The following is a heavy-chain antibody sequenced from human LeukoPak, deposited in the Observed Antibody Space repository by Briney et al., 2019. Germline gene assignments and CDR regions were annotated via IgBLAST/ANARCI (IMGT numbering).Heavy chain of an antibody. CDR2: INPNSGGT. CDR1: GYTFTGYY. Sequence: ASVKVSCKASGYTFTGYYMHWVRQAPGQGLEWMGWINPNSGGTNYAQKFQGRVTMTRNTSISTAYMELSSLRSEDTAVYYCARGNSKVVVIKGAIDYWGQGTLVTVSS. V-gene: IGHV1-2*02. CDR3: ARGNSKVVVIKGAIDY. D-gene: IGHD3-22*01. J-gene: IGHJ4*02.